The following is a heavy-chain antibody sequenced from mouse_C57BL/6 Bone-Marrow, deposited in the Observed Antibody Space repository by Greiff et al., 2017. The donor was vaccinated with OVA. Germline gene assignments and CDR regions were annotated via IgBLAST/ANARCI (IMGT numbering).Heavy chain of an antibody. D-gene: IGHD1-1*01. CDR2: IDPSDSYT. V-gene: IGHV1-50*01. J-gene: IGHJ2*01. CDR3: TLTTVVATDYFDY. CDR1: GYTFTSYW. Sequence: QVQLQQPGAELVKPGASVKLSCKASGYTFTSYWMQWVKQRPGQGLEWIGEIDPSDSYTNYNQKFKGKATLTVDTSSSTAYMQLSSLTSEDSAVYYCTLTTVVATDYFDYWGQGTTLTVSS.